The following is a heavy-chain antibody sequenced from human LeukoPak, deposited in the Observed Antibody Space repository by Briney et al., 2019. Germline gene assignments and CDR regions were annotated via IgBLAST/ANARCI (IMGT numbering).Heavy chain of an antibody. CDR3: AKDGPGGWGYFDY. CDR1: GFTFSSYS. Sequence: GGSLRLSCAASGFTFSSYSMNWVRQAPGKGLEWVSAISGSGGSTYYADSVKGRFTISRDNSKNTLYLQMNSLRAEDTAVYYCAKDGPGGWGYFDYWGQGTLVTVSS. J-gene: IGHJ4*02. V-gene: IGHV3-23*01. CDR2: ISGSGGST. D-gene: IGHD6-19*01.